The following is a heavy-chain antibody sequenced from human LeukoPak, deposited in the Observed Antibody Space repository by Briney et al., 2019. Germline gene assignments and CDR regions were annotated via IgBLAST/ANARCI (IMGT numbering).Heavy chain of an antibody. D-gene: IGHD2-8*01. CDR3: ARGDGVGPGWFDP. Sequence: SETLSLTCAVYGGSFSGYYWSWIRQHPGKGLEWIGYIYYSGSTYYNPSLKSRVTISVDTSKNQFSLKLSSVTAADTAVYYCARGDGVGPGWFDPWGQGTLVTVSS. CDR2: IYYSGST. J-gene: IGHJ5*02. CDR1: GGSFSGYY. V-gene: IGHV4-31*11.